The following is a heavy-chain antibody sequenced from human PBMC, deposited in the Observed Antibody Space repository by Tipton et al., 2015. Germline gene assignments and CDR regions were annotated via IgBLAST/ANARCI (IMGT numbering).Heavy chain of an antibody. D-gene: IGHD5-12*01. V-gene: IGHV3-7*01. CDR3: ARSGGYGWDY. CDR2: IKPDGSES. Sequence: SLRLFCAASGFTFSNYWMTWVRQAPGKGLEWVANIKPDGSESYYVDSVKGRFTFSRDNAKNSLHLQMNSLRAEDTAVYYCARSGGYGWDYWGQGTLVTVSS. CDR1: GFTFSNYW. J-gene: IGHJ4*02.